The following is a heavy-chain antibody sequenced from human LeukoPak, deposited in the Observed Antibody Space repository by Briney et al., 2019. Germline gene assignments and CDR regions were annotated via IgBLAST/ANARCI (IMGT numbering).Heavy chain of an antibody. V-gene: IGHV4-4*07. J-gene: IGHJ3*02. CDR3: ARGRYCSANICTGGDSFDI. CDR1: GGSISNYY. CDR2: TYARGSS. Sequence: SETLSLTCTVSGGSISNYYWSWIRQPAGKGLEWIGRTYARGSSNYNPPVQSRVTMSVDTSKNQFSLKLWSVTAADTAVYYCARGRYCSANICTGGDSFDIWGQGTMVSVSP. D-gene: IGHD4/OR15-4a*01.